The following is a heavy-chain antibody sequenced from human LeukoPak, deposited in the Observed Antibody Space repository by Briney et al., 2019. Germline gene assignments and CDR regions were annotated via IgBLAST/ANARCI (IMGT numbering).Heavy chain of an antibody. CDR2: VSYDGSEE. D-gene: IGHD6-13*01. J-gene: IGHJ1*01. V-gene: IGHV3-30*04. CDR3: ARPRISAAYAEYFRH. Sequence: GGSLRLSCAASGFTLSSYAMHWVRQAPGKGLEWVAIVSYDGSEEYYADSVKGRFTISRDNSKNTLYLQMNSLKAEDTAVYYCARPRISAAYAEYFRHWGQGTLVTVSS. CDR1: GFTLSSYA.